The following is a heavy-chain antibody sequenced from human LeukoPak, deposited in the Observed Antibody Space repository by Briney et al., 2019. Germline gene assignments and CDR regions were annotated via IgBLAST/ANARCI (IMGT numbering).Heavy chain of an antibody. CDR1: GFTFSSYW. Sequence: GGSLRLSCAASGFTFSSYWMSWVRQAPGKGLEWVANIKQDGSEKYYVDSVKGRFTISRDNAKNSLYLQMNSLRAEDTAVYYCARDRVIYSSSPFDYWGQGTLVTVSS. J-gene: IGHJ4*02. D-gene: IGHD6-13*01. CDR2: IKQDGSEK. V-gene: IGHV3-7*01. CDR3: ARDRVIYSSSPFDY.